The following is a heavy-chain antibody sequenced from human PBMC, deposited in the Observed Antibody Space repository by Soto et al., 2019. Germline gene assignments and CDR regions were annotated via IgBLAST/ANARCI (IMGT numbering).Heavy chain of an antibody. D-gene: IGHD3-22*01. J-gene: IGHJ4*02. CDR2: IYYSGST. V-gene: IGHV4-30-4*01. CDR1: GGSISSGDYY. Sequence: PSEALSPTRTVSGGSISSGDYYWSWVRQPPGKGLEWIGYIYYSGSTYYNPSLKSRVTISVDTSKNQFSLKLSSVTAADTAVYYCARDREDSSGYYPFDYWGQGTLVTVSS. CDR3: ARDREDSSGYYPFDY.